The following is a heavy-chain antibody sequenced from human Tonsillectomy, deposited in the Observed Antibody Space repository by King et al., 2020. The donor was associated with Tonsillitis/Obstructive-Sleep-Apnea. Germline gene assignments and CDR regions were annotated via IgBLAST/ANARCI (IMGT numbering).Heavy chain of an antibody. CDR2: IYYSGST. J-gene: IGHJ4*02. CDR3: ARDRVATPPHFDY. D-gene: IGHD2-15*01. V-gene: IGHV4-61*01. CDR1: GGSVSSGSYY. Sequence: MQLQESGPGLVKPSETLSLTCTVSGGSVSSGSYYWSWIRQPPGKGLEWIGYIYYSGSTNYNPSLMSRVTISAVTSKNQFSLKLSSVTAADTAVYYCARDRVATPPHFDYWGQGTLVTVSS.